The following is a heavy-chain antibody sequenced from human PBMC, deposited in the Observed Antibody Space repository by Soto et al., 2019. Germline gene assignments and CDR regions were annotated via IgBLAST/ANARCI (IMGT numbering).Heavy chain of an antibody. J-gene: IGHJ4*02. CDR1: GFTFGSSW. CDR2: IRHDGRES. Sequence: GGSLRLSCVVSGFTFGSSWMTWVRQPPGKGLEWVANIRHDGRESYYADSFKGRFTISRDNAKNSLYLQMNSLGAEDTAVYYCARMIEYISPYFDYWGQGDLVTVSS. V-gene: IGHV3-7*03. CDR3: ARMIEYISPYFDY. D-gene: IGHD2-21*01.